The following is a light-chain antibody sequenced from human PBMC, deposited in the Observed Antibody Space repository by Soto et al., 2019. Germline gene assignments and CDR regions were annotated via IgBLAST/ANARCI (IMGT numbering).Light chain of an antibody. V-gene: IGKV3-11*01. CDR3: QQRNNWPPIT. J-gene: IGKJ5*01. Sequence: EIVLTQAPGNLSLSPGERATLSCRASQSVSSYLAWYQQKPGQAPRLLIYDASNGATGVPARFSGSGSGTDFTLTISSLEPEDFALYYCQQRNNWPPITFGQGTRLEIK. CDR2: DAS. CDR1: QSVSSY.